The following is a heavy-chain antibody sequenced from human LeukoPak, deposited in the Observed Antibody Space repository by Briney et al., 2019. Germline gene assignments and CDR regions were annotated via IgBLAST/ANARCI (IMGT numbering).Heavy chain of an antibody. CDR1: GGSFSGYY. V-gene: IGHV4-34*01. CDR2: INHSGST. J-gene: IGHJ4*02. CDR3: ARGPPQWLVPRSRFDY. D-gene: IGHD6-19*01. Sequence: PSETLSLTCAVYGGSFSGYYWSWIRQPPGKGLEWIGEINHSGSTNYNPSLKSRVTISVDTSKNQFSLKLSSVTAADTAVYYCARGPPQWLVPRSRFDYWGQGTLVTVSS.